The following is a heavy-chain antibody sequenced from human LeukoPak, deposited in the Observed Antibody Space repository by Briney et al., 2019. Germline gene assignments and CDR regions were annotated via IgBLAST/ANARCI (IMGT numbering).Heavy chain of an antibody. CDR3: AGSSGSFDI. D-gene: IGHD6-19*01. J-gene: IGHJ3*02. CDR1: GYTFTAYY. Sequence: ASVKVSCKASGYTFTAYYIHWVRQAPGQGLEWMGWINPNSGGTNYAQQFQGRVTMTRDTSISTAYMDLSSLRSDDTAVYYCAGSSGSFDIWPQGTRVSVSS. CDR2: INPNSGGT. V-gene: IGHV1-2*02.